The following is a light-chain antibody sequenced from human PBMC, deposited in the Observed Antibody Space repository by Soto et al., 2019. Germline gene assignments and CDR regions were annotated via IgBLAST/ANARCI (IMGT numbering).Light chain of an antibody. CDR1: QSLSSNY. Sequence: EIVLTQSPGTLSLSPGERATLSCRASQSLSSNYLAWYQQKPGQAPRLLIYGASSRATGIPDRFSGSGSGTDFTLIISRLEPEDFAVYYCQQYGSSPSFGPGTKVDIK. CDR3: QQYGSSPS. V-gene: IGKV3-20*01. J-gene: IGKJ3*01. CDR2: GAS.